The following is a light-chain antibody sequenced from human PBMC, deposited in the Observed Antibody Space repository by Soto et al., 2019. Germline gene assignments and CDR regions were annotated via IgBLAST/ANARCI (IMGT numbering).Light chain of an antibody. CDR3: TPDRSSNPSYV. V-gene: IGLV2-14*01. J-gene: IGLJ1*01. CDR1: SIDVGGYNH. Sequence: QSALTQPASVSGSPGQSVAISCTGTSIDVGGYNHVSWYQHHPGKAPKLLVYEVTNRPSGVADRFSGSKSGNTASLTISGLQHDDEDDYYTTPDRSSNPSYVFGTGTKLTVL. CDR2: EVT.